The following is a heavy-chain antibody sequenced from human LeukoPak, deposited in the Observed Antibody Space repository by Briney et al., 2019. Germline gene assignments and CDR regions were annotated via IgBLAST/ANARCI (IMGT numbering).Heavy chain of an antibody. CDR3: ARDVFRGGYSYGASFDY. Sequence: GGSLRLSCAASGFTFSSYAMHWVRQAPGKGLEWVAVISYDGSNKYYADSVKGRFTISRDNSKNTLYLQMNSLRAEDRAVYYCARDVFRGGYSYGASFDYWGQGTLVTVSS. CDR2: ISYDGSNK. V-gene: IGHV3-30-3*01. D-gene: IGHD5-18*01. CDR1: GFTFSSYA. J-gene: IGHJ4*02.